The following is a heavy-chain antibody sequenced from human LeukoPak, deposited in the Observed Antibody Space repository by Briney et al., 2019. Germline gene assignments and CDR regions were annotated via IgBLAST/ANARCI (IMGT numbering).Heavy chain of an antibody. J-gene: IGHJ4*02. V-gene: IGHV1-18*01. CDR2: ISAYNGNT. CDR3: ARDSHYYDSSGYLGRYYFDY. Sequence: SVKVSCKASGYTFTSYGISWVRQAPGQGLEWMGWISAYNGNTNYAQKLQGRVTMTTDTSTSTAYMELRSLRSDDTTVYYCARDSHYYDSSGYLGRYYFDYWGQGTLVTVSS. D-gene: IGHD3-22*01. CDR1: GYTFTSYG.